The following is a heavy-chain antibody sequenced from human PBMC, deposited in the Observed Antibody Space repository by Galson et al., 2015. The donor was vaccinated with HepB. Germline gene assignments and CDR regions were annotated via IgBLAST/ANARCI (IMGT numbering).Heavy chain of an antibody. V-gene: IGHV3-7*03. CDR3: ARADYDYIWGSYHP. Sequence: SLRLSCAASGFTFSSYWMSWVRQAPGMGLEWVANIKQDGSEKYYVDSVKGRFTISRDNAKNSLYLQMNSLRAEDTAVYYCARADYDYIWGSYHPWGQGTLVTVSS. J-gene: IGHJ5*02. D-gene: IGHD3-16*02. CDR2: IKQDGSEK. CDR1: GFTFSSYW.